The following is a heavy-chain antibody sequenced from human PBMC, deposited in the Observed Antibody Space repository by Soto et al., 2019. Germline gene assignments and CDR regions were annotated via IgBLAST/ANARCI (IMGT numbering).Heavy chain of an antibody. CDR1: AFTFSSYS. Sequence: EVQLVESGGGLVQPGGSLRLSCAASAFTFSSYSMNWVRQAPGKGLEWVSYISSTGNTIYYADSVKGRFTISRDNAKNSLYLQMNSLRAEDTAVYYCATQRYGALGDWGQGTLVTVSS. J-gene: IGHJ4*02. CDR3: ATQRYGALGD. CDR2: ISSTGNTI. D-gene: IGHD3-9*01. V-gene: IGHV3-48*01.